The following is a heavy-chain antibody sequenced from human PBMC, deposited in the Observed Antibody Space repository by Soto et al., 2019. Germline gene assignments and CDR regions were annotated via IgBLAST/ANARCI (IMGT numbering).Heavy chain of an antibody. V-gene: IGHV5-51*01. J-gene: IGHJ4*02. CDR2: IYPSDSDT. Sequence: EVHLVQSGAEVKKPGESLKISCQGSGYSFSSYWIAWVRQVPGKGLEYMGIIYPSDSDTRYSPSFQGQVTISADRSISTAYLQWSGLKASDTAMYYCARRSDYDNTGYSDFDYWGQGTLVTVAS. CDR3: ARRSDYDNTGYSDFDY. CDR1: GYSFSSYW. D-gene: IGHD3-22*01.